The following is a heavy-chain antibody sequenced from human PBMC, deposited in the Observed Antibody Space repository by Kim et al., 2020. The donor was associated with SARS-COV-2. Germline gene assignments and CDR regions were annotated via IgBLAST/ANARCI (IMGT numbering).Heavy chain of an antibody. CDR1: GGSISSGGYS. CDR2: IYHSGST. CDR3: ASSIAAAGTVDY. J-gene: IGHJ4*02. V-gene: IGHV4-30-2*01. Sequence: SETLSLTCAVSGGSISSGGYSWSWIRQPPGKGLEWIGYIYHSGSTYYNPSLKSRVTISVDRSKNQFSLKLSSVTAADTAVYYCASSIAAAGTVDYWGQGTLVTVSS. D-gene: IGHD6-13*01.